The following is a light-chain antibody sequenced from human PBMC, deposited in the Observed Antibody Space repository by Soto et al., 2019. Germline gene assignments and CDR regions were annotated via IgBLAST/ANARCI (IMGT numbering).Light chain of an antibody. CDR3: QQYNYFCA. J-gene: IGKJ1*01. V-gene: IGKV1-5*01. CDR1: QSISSW. CDR2: DAS. Sequence: DIQMTQSPSTLSASVGDRVTITCRASQSISSWLAWYQQKPGKAPKLLIYDASHLESGVPSRFSGGGSGTEFSLTSSSLQPDDFATYYCQQYNYFCAFGQGTRVEIK.